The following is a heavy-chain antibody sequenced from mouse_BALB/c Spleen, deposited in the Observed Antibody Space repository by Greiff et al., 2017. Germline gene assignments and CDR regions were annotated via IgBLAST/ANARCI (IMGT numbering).Heavy chain of an antibody. CDR1: GFNITDYY. CDR3: NAWGGNYFPFDY. D-gene: IGHD2-1*01. V-gene: IGHV14-4*02. Sequence: GQLQQSGAELVRSGASVKLSCTASGFNITDYYMHWVKQRPEQGLEWIGWIDPENGDTEYAPKFQGKATMTADTSSNTAYLQLSSLTSEDTAVYYCNAWGGNYFPFDYWGQGTTLTVSS. J-gene: IGHJ2*01. CDR2: IDPENGDT.